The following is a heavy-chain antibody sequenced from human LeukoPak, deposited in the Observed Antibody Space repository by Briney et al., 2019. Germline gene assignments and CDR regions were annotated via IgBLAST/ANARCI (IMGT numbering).Heavy chain of an antibody. Sequence: ASVKVSCKASGYTFTGYYLHWVRQAPGQGLEWMGWTNPNSGATNYAQKFQGRVTMTRDTSISTAYMELSRLRSDDTAVYYCARVSTPYYDILTGPDFDYWGQGTLVTVSS. D-gene: IGHD3-9*01. V-gene: IGHV1-2*02. CDR2: TNPNSGAT. J-gene: IGHJ4*02. CDR3: ARVSTPYYDILTGPDFDY. CDR1: GYTFTGYY.